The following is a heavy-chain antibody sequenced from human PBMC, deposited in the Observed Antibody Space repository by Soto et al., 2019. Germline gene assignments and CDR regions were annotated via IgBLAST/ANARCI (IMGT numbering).Heavy chain of an antibody. V-gene: IGHV1-69*02. D-gene: IGHD1-26*01. J-gene: IGHJ2*01. CDR2: IIPVLHLS. CDR3: AKKLGPSAFDL. CDR1: GGTFTDYT. Sequence: QVQLVQSGAEVKKPGSSVKVSCKASGGTFTDYTITWVRQAPGQGLEWMGRIIPVLHLSNYAQKFQGRVTXTXHKSTTTSYMELSGLTSEDTAVYYCAKKLGPSAFDLWGRGTLVTVSS.